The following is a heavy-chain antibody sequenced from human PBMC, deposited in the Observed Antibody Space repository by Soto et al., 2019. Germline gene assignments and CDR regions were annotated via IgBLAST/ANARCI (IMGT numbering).Heavy chain of an antibody. CDR1: GGTFSSYA. CDR2: IIPIFGTA. Sequence: ASVKVSCKASGGTFSSYAISWVRQAPGQGPEWMGGIIPIFGTANYAQKFQGRVTITADESTSTAYMELSSLRSEDTAVYYCAREATVYRTFDIWGQGTMVTVSS. J-gene: IGHJ3*02. D-gene: IGHD4-17*01. CDR3: AREATVYRTFDI. V-gene: IGHV1-69*13.